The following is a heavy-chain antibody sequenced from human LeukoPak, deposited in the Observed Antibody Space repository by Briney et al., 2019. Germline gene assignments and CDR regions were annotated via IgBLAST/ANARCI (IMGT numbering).Heavy chain of an antibody. CDR3: ARVSGRLERQSDLDY. CDR2: ISGDSTYI. V-gene: IGHV3-21*01. J-gene: IGHJ4*02. CDR1: GFPFASYS. Sequence: PGGSLTLFCAASGFPFASYSMNWLRQAPGKGLEWVSSISGDSTYIYNAGSVKGRFTISRDNAQASLYLQMISLRADDTAVYYCARVSGRLERQSDLDYWGQGTLVIVSS. D-gene: IGHD1-1*01.